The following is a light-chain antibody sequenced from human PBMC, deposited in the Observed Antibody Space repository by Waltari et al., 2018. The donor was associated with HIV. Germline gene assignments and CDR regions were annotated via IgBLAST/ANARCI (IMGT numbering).Light chain of an antibody. CDR1: SLRSYY. Sequence: SSELTQDPAVSVALGQTVRITCQGDSLRSYYASWYQQKPGQAPKLVIFRKDSRPSGIPDLFSASSSRNSATLTITGAQAEDEADYYCYSRDASGSHGVFGPGTKVTIL. CDR2: RKD. V-gene: IGLV3-19*01. CDR3: YSRDASGSHGV. J-gene: IGLJ1*01.